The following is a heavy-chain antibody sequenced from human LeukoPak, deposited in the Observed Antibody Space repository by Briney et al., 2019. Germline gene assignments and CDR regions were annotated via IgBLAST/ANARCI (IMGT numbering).Heavy chain of an antibody. CDR3: ARDGWFGELLEYGMDV. CDR2: INPNSGGT. D-gene: IGHD3-10*01. CDR1: GYTFTGYY. V-gene: IGHV1-2*04. J-gene: IGHJ6*02. Sequence: ASVKVSCKASGYTFTGYYMHWVRQAPGQGLEWMGWINPNSGGTNYAQKFQGWVTMTRDTSISTAYMELSRLRSDDTAVYYCARDGWFGELLEYGMDVWGQGTTVTVSS.